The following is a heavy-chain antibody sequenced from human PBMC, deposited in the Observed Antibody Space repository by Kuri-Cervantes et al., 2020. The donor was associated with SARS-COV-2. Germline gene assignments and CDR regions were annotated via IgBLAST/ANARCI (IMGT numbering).Heavy chain of an antibody. D-gene: IGHD2-2*01. J-gene: IGHJ6*01. Sequence: GALRLSCAASGFTFSSYEMNWVRQAPGKGLEWVSYISSSGSTIYYADSVKGRFTISRDNAKNSLYLQMNSLRAEDTAVYYCAREKGLGYCSSTSCSPTLYYYYGMDVWGQGTTVTGYS. CDR2: ISSSGSTI. V-gene: IGHV3-48*03. CDR3: AREKGLGYCSSTSCSPTLYYYYGMDV. CDR1: GFTFSSYE.